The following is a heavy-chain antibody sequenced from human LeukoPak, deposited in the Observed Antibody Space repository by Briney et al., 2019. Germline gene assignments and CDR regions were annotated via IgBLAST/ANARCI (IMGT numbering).Heavy chain of an antibody. J-gene: IGHJ4*02. V-gene: IGHV1-69*05. CDR3: ARGGVGYSYGEFAY. Sequence: SVKVSCKASGGTFSSYAISWVRQAPGQGLEWMGGIIPIFGTANYAQKFQGRVTITTDESTSTAYMELSSLRSEDTAVYYCARGGVGYSYGEFAYWGPGNLVTVSS. CDR1: GGTFSSYA. CDR2: IIPIFGTA. D-gene: IGHD5-18*01.